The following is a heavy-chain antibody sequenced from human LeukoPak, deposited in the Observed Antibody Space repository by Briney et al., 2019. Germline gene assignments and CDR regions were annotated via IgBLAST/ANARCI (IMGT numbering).Heavy chain of an antibody. CDR1: GFTFSSYA. D-gene: IGHD3-10*01. J-gene: IGHJ4*02. Sequence: PGGSLRLSCAASGFTFSSYAMHWVRQAPGKGLEWVAVISYDGVNKYYADSVKGRFTISRDNSKNTLYLQMNSLRAEDTAVYYCAKAAAWALQWFGDLPGSDFWGQGTLVTVSS. CDR3: AKAAAWALQWFGDLPGSDF. V-gene: IGHV3-30*18. CDR2: ISYDGVNK.